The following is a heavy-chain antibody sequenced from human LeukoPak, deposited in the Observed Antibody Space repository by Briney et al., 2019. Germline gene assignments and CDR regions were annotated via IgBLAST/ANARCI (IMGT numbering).Heavy chain of an antibody. CDR2: IYYSGST. J-gene: IGHJ3*02. V-gene: IGHV4-39*01. Sequence: KASETLSLTCTVSGGAISDRRDYWGWIRQPPGKGLEWIASIYYSGSTHYNPSLKSRVTISVDTSRNQFSLELRTATAADSAIYYCARNVSRGEPGGAFDIWGQGTMVTVSS. CDR3: ARNVSRGEPGGAFDI. D-gene: IGHD3-16*01. CDR1: GGAISDRRDY.